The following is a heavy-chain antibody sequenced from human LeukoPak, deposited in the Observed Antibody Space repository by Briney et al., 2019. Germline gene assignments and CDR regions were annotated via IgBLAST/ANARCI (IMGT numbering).Heavy chain of an antibody. D-gene: IGHD2-21*02. J-gene: IGHJ4*02. CDR2: FYYTGDT. CDR3: ARDPKGDLDRPEMGYFDY. Sequence: PSETLSLTCTVSGGSISSTSYYWGWIRQPPGKGLEWIGSFYYTGDTYYNPSLKSRVTISVDTSKNQFSLKLSSVTAADTAVYYCARDPKGDLDRPEMGYFDYWGQGTLVTVSS. V-gene: IGHV4-39*07. CDR1: GGSISSTSYY.